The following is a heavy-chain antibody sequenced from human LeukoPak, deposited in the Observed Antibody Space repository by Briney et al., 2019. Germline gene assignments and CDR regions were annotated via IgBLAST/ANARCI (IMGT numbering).Heavy chain of an antibody. J-gene: IGHJ5*02. CDR2: INHSGST. CDR1: GGSFSGYY. D-gene: IGHD4-23*01. Sequence: SETLSLTCAAYGGSFSGYYWSWIRQPPGKGLEWIGEINHSGSTNYNPSLKSRVTISVDTSKNQFSLKLSSVTAADTAVYYCARLGGWFDPWGQGTLVTVSS. CDR3: ARLGGWFDP. V-gene: IGHV4-34*01.